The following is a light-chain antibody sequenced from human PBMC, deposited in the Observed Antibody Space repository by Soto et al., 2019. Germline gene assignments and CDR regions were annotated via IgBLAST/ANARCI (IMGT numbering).Light chain of an antibody. Sequence: SVLTQPASVPGSPGQSITISCTGTSSDVGGYNYVSWYQQYPGKAPKLMIYDVSNRPSGVSNRFPGSKSGNTASLTISGLQAEDESDYYCSSYTGSSTYVFGTGTKVTVL. V-gene: IGLV2-14*01. CDR2: DVS. J-gene: IGLJ1*01. CDR1: SSDVGGYNY. CDR3: SSYTGSSTYV.